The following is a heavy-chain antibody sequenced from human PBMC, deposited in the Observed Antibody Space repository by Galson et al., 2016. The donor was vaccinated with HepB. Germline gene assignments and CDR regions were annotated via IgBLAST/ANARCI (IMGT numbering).Heavy chain of an antibody. D-gene: IGHD6-19*01. CDR2: ISAGGVNT. V-gene: IGHV3-23*01. CDR1: GFPFNNYV. J-gene: IGHJ5*02. Sequence: SLRLSCAASGFPFNNYVLGWVRQAPAKGLEWVSLISAGGVNTYSADSVKGRFTISRDNSKNTLYLQMDSLRADDTAVYYCACKYSTGWYAGAFDPWGRGTLVTVSS. CDR3: ACKYSTGWYAGAFDP.